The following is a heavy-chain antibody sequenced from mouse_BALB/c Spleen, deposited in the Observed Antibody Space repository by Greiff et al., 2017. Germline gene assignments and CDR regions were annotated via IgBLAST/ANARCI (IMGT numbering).Heavy chain of an antibody. CDR1: GFNIKDTY. J-gene: IGHJ1*01. Sequence: EVQLQQSGAELVKPGASVKLSCTASGFNIKDTYMHWVKQRPEQGLEWIGRIDPANGNTKYDPKFQGKATITADTSSNTAYLQLSSLTSEDTAVYYCARCRGSSYWYFDVWGAGTTVTVSS. V-gene: IGHV14-3*02. CDR2: IDPANGNT. CDR3: ARCRGSSYWYFDV.